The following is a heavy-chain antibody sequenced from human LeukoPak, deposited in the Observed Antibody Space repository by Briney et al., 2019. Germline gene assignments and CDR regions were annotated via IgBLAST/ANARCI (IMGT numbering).Heavy chain of an antibody. J-gene: IGHJ4*02. CDR2: IYYSGST. D-gene: IGHD6-13*01. V-gene: IGHV4-30-4*07. Sequence: SETLSLTCAVSGGSISSGGYSWSWIRQPPGKGLEWIGYIYYSGSTYYNPSLKSRVTISVDTSKNQFSLKLSFVTAADTAVHYCARAGRAAAGSSQLDYWGQGTPVTVSS. CDR1: GGSISSGGYS. CDR3: ARAGRAAAGSSQLDY.